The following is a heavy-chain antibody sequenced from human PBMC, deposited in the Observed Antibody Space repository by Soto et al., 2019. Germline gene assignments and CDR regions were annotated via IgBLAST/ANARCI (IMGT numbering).Heavy chain of an antibody. V-gene: IGHV3-23*01. J-gene: IGHJ6*02. CDR2: ISGSGGST. Sequence: GGSLRLSCAASGFTFSSYAMSWVRQAPGKGLEWVSAISGSGGSTYYADSVKGRFTISRDNSKNTLYLQMNSLRSKDTAVYYCAKTFEYSSRQNYYYGMDVWGQGTTVTVSS. CDR3: AKTFEYSSRQNYYYGMDV. CDR1: GFTFSSYA. D-gene: IGHD6-6*01.